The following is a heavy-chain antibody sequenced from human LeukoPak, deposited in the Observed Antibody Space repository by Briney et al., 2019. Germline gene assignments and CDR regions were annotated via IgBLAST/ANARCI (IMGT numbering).Heavy chain of an antibody. D-gene: IGHD3-10*01. J-gene: IGHJ4*02. V-gene: IGHV3-30*02. Sequence: GGSLRLSCAASGFTFRSYGMHWVRQAPGKGLEWVAFIRYDGGNKYYADSVKGRFTISRDNSKNTLYLQMNSLRAEDTAVYYCAKGPSLLWFGGGFDYWGQGTLVTVSS. CDR1: GFTFRSYG. CDR3: AKGPSLLWFGGGFDY. CDR2: IRYDGGNK.